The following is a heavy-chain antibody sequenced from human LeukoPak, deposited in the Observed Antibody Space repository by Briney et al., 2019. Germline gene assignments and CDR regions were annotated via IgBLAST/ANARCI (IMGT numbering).Heavy chain of an antibody. J-gene: IGHJ4*02. Sequence: GGSLRLSCAVSGFTFSSYAMSWVRQAPGKGLEWVSAISGSGGSTYYADSVKGRFTISRDNSKNTLYLQMNSLRAEDTAVYYCAKDVFYIYFFWRVFLDFFDYGGKGPLVPVSS. CDR3: AKDVFYIYFFWRVFLDFFDY. D-gene: IGHD3-3*01. CDR2: ISGSGGST. CDR1: GFTFSSYA. V-gene: IGHV3-23*01.